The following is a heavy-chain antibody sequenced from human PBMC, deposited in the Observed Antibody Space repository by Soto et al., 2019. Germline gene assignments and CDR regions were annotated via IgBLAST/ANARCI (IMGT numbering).Heavy chain of an antibody. Sequence: PGGSLRLSCAASGFTFSSYAMSWVRQAPGKGLEWVSAISGSGGSTYYADSVKGRFTISRDNSKNTLYLQMNSLRAEDTAVYYCAKVLQITIFGVARLRPPYYMDVWGKGTTVTVSS. CDR2: ISGSGGST. CDR3: AKVLQITIFGVARLRPPYYMDV. J-gene: IGHJ6*03. CDR1: GFTFSSYA. D-gene: IGHD3-3*01. V-gene: IGHV3-23*01.